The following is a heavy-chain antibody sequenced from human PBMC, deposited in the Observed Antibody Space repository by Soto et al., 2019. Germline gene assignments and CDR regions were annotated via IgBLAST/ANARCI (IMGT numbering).Heavy chain of an antibody. V-gene: IGHV3-30*03. CDR2: ISYDGSNK. CDR3: ASIVVTRTYGMDV. Sequence: QVQLVESGGGVVQPGRSLRLSCAASGFTFSSYGMHWVRQAPGKGLEWVAVISYDGSNKYYADSVKGRFTISRDNSKNTPYLQMNSLRAEDTAVYYCASIVVTRTYGMDVWGQGTTVTVSS. D-gene: IGHD2-2*01. J-gene: IGHJ6*02. CDR1: GFTFSSYG.